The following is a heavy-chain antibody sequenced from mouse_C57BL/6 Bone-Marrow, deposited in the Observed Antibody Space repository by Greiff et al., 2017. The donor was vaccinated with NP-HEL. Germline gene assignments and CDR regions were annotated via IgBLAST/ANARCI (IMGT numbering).Heavy chain of an antibody. V-gene: IGHV1-74*01. CDR1: GYTFTSYW. CDR3: AIDCYYGSSYWYFDV. D-gene: IGHD1-1*01. Sequence: VQLQQPGAELVKPGASVKVSCKASGYTFTSYWMHWVKQRPGQGLEWIGRIHPSDSDTNYNQKFKGKATLTVDKSSSTAYMQLSSLTSEDSAVYYCAIDCYYGSSYWYFDVWGTGTTVTVSS. CDR2: IHPSDSDT. J-gene: IGHJ1*03.